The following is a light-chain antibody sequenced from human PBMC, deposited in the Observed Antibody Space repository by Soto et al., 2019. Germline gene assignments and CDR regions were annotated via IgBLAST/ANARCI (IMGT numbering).Light chain of an antibody. V-gene: IGKV3D-20*02. CDR2: GAS. CDR3: QQRSNWPPGIT. J-gene: IGKJ5*01. Sequence: EIVLTPSPGTLSLSPGERATLSCRASQSVSSSYLAWYQQKPGQAPRLLIYGASSRATGIPDRFSGSGSGTDFTLTISGLEPEDFAVYYCQQRSNWPPGITFGQGTRLEIK. CDR1: QSVSSSY.